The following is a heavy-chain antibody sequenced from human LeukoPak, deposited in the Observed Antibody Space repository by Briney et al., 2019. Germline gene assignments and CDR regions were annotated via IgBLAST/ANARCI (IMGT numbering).Heavy chain of an antibody. J-gene: IGHJ4*02. CDR1: GGSISSSSYY. V-gene: IGHV4-39*01. D-gene: IGHD6-19*01. CDR3: ARGIFGSSSGRYEDC. CDR2: IYYSGST. Sequence: PSETLSLTCTVSGGSISSSSYYWGWIRQPPGKGLEWIGSIYYSGSTYYNPSLKSRVTISVDTSKNQFSLKLSSVTAADTAVYYCARGIFGSSSGRYEDCWGQGTLVTVSS.